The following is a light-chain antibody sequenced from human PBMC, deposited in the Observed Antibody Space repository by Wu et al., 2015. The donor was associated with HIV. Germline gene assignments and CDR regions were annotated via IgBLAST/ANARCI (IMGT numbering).Light chain of an antibody. CDR1: ESWHQ. Sequence: SPGKRRHPSPSQGQSESWHQLSVVSAQTLGHGSPRLLIYSASTRATDIPVRFSGSGSGTEFTLTISSLQSEDFAVYYCQQYKNWIRTFGQGTKVEIK. J-gene: IGKJ1*01. V-gene: IGKV3-15*01. CDR2: SAS. CDR3: QQYKNWIRT.